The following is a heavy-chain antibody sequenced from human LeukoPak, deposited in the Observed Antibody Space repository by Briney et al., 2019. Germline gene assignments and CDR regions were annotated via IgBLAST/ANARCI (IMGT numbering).Heavy chain of an antibody. J-gene: IGHJ4*02. CDR2: IIPIFGTA. D-gene: IGHD2-21*02. CDR3: AREGRGGDLSY. CDR1: GGTFSSYA. Sequence: SVKVSCKASGGTFSSYAISWVRQAPGQGLEWMGGIIPIFGTANYAQEFQGRVTMTRDTSTSTVYMELSSLRSEDTAVYYCAREGRGGDLSYWGQGTLVTVSS. V-gene: IGHV1-69*05.